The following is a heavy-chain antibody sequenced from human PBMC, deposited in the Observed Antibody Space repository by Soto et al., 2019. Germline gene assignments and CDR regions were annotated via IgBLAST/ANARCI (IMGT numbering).Heavy chain of an antibody. CDR3: ARDQTDSGGYSDS. CDR1: AFNLSRYC. Sequence: RQSLTLSCDLSAFNLSRYCIECVRQPTGEGMEWVGIIKNDRSYEYKADSMKGRFTISRDNSKDTVYLQVRKLRSDVTAVYCCARDQTDSGGYSDSWGQGTLVTVSS. V-gene: IGHV3-33*07. J-gene: IGHJ4*02. CDR2: IKNDRSYE. D-gene: IGHD3-22*01.